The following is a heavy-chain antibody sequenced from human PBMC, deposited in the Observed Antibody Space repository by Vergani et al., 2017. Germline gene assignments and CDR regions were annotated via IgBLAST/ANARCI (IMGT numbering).Heavy chain of an antibody. Sequence: QVQLQESGPGLVKPSQTLSLTCTVSGGSISSGSYYWSWIRQPAGKGLEWIGPIYYTGTTYYNEAHKSRLTISVDTSKNQFSLNLTSVTAADTAVYYCTRHGRSGWAGYFQHWGEGTLVTDSS. CDR2: IYYTGTT. D-gene: IGHD6-19*01. V-gene: IGHV4-39*01. J-gene: IGHJ1*01. CDR3: TRHGRSGWAGYFQH. CDR1: GGSISSGSYY.